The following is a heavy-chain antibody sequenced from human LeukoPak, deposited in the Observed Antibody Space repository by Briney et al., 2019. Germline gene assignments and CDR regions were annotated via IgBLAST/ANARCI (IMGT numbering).Heavy chain of an antibody. CDR1: GDSVSSNSVT. V-gene: IGHV6-1*01. CDR3: SRALRGSREFDY. Sequence: SQTLSLNCAISGDSVSSNSVTWNWIRQSPSRGLEWLGRTYYRSKWYNDYAVSVKSRITINPDTSKNQFSLQLNSVTPEDTAVYYCSRALRGSREFDYWGQGTLVTVSS. CDR2: TYYRSKWYN. D-gene: IGHD3-10*01. J-gene: IGHJ4*02.